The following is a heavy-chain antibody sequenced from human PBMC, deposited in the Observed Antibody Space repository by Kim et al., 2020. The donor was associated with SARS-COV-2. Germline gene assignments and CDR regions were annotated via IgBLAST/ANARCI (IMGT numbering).Heavy chain of an antibody. D-gene: IGHD6-19*01. Sequence: ASVKVSCKASGYTFTSYAMHWVRQAPGQRLEWMGWINAGNGNTKYSQKFQGRVTITRDTSASTAYMELSSLRSEDTAVYYCARDLGVAVAGTGNWFDPWGQGTLVTVSS. CDR3: ARDLGVAVAGTGNWFDP. J-gene: IGHJ5*02. CDR2: INAGNGNT. V-gene: IGHV1-3*01. CDR1: GYTFTSYA.